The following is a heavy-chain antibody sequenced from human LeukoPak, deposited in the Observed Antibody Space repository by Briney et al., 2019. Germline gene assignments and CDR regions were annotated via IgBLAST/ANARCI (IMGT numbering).Heavy chain of an antibody. D-gene: IGHD1-26*01. CDR1: GYTFTSYG. V-gene: IGHV1-18*01. CDR2: ISTSKGNT. CDR3: ATFVIVGATNDAFDI. Sequence: ASVKVSCKTSGYTFTSYGISWVRRAPGQGLEWMGWISTSKGNTIYAQKLQGRVTLTTDTSTSTAYMELRSLRSEDTAVYYCATFVIVGATNDAFDIWGRGTMVTVSS. J-gene: IGHJ3*02.